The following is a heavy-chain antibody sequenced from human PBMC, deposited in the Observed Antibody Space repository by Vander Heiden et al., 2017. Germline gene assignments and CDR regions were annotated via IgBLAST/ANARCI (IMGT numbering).Heavy chain of an antibody. CDR3: ARVSRYYYGMDV. V-gene: IGHV4-31*03. J-gene: IGHJ6*02. CDR1: GGSISSGDYY. CDR2: IYYSGST. Sequence: QVQLQESGPGLVKPSQTLSLTCTVSGGSISSGDYYCSWIRQHPGKGLEYIGYIYYSGSTIYNPSLESRLTISVDTSKNQFSLKLSSVTAADTALYYCARVSRYYYGMDVWGHGTTVTVSS.